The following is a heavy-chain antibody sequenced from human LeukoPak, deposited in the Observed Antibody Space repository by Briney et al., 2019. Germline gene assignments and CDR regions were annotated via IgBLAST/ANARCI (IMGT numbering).Heavy chain of an antibody. D-gene: IGHD5-18*01. CDR1: GFTVSSNY. CDR3: ARXHEXSYGFSYYFDS. Sequence: GGSLRLSCAASGFTVSSNYMSWVRQAPGKGLEWVSVIYSGGSTFYADSVKGRFTISRDNSKNTLYLQMNSLRAEDTAVYYCARXHEXSYGFSYYFDSWGQGTLVTVSS. V-gene: IGHV3-66*01. J-gene: IGHJ4*02. CDR2: IYSGGST.